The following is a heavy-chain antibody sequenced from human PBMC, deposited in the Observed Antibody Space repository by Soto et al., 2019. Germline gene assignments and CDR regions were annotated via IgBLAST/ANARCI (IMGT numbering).Heavy chain of an antibody. CDR2: ISSNGGST. CDR1: GFTFSSYA. D-gene: IGHD3-10*01. Sequence: PGGSLRLSCAASGFTFSSYAMHWVRQAPGKGLEYVSAISSNGGSTYYANSVKGRFTISRDNSKNTLYLQMGSLRAEDMAVYYCASSYYGSGSYLSLSEGYYMDVWGKGTTVTVSS. V-gene: IGHV3-64*01. CDR3: ASSYYGSGSYLSLSEGYYMDV. J-gene: IGHJ6*03.